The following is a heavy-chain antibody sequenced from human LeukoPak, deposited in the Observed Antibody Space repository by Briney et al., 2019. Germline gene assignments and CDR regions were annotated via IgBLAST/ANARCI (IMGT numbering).Heavy chain of an antibody. V-gene: IGHV3-11*04. J-gene: IGHJ4*02. CDR1: GFTFSDYY. CDR2: ISSSGNTI. CDR3: ARGDRDLYCSSTSCYPVL. Sequence: GGSLRLSCAASGFTFSDYYMSWIRQAPGKGLEWVSYISSSGNTIYYADSVKGRFTISRDNAKNSLYLQMNSLRAEDTALYYCARGDRDLYCSSTSCYPVLGGQGTLVTVSS. D-gene: IGHD2-2*01.